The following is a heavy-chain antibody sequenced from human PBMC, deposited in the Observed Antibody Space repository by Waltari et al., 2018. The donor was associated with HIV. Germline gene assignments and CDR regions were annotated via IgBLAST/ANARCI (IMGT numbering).Heavy chain of an antibody. CDR3: TTGGYPTEAFDV. CDR1: HLTFGEVW. CDR2: MKSKRDGGAT. Sequence: EVQVVESGGGLVKPGGSLRVSCERFHLTFGEVWMTWVRQAPGKGLEWVGRMKSKRDGGATDYAASVKGRFVISRDDSQNTLYLQMSGLRTEDTAMYYCTTGGYPTEAFDVWGQGTMVTVSP. V-gene: IGHV3-15*01. J-gene: IGHJ3*01. D-gene: IGHD5-12*01.